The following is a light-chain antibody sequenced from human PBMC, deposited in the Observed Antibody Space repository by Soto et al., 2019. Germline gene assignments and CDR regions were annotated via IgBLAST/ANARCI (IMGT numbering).Light chain of an antibody. Sequence: QSALTQPASVSGSLGQSITISCTGTSSDVGGYNYVSWYQQHPGEAPKVMIYEVNNRPSGVSNRFSGSKSGNTASLTISGLQAEDEGDYCCSSFTTSSTNVFGAGTKVTGL. V-gene: IGLV2-14*01. CDR1: SSDVGGYNY. CDR2: EVN. CDR3: SSFTTSSTNV. J-gene: IGLJ1*01.